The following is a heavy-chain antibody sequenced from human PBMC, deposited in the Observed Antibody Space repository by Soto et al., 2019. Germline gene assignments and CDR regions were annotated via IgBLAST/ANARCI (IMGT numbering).Heavy chain of an antibody. J-gene: IGHJ4*02. CDR3: ARSDHVDRYFDY. Sequence: QVELVQSGPEVKKPGASVKVSCKASGYSFTNYAIGWVRQAPGQGLEWVGWISPFYGDTNYAQNFQGRITVTTDSSTSTAYMDLGRLRSDDTAVYYCARSDHVDRYFDYWGQGTRITVSS. CDR1: GYSFTNYA. CDR2: ISPFYGDT. D-gene: IGHD3-16*01. V-gene: IGHV1-18*01.